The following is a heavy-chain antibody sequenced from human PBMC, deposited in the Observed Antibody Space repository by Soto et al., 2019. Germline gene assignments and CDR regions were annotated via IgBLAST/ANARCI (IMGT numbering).Heavy chain of an antibody. Sequence: ASVKVSCKASGYTFTSYYMHWVRQAPGQGLEWMGIINPSGGSTSYAQKFQGRVTMTRDTSTSTVYMELSSLRSEDTAVYYCAKASTTWNYEDAFDIWGQGTMVTVSS. CDR2: INPSGGST. J-gene: IGHJ3*02. V-gene: IGHV1-46*01. D-gene: IGHD1-7*01. CDR3: AKASTTWNYEDAFDI. CDR1: GYTFTSYY.